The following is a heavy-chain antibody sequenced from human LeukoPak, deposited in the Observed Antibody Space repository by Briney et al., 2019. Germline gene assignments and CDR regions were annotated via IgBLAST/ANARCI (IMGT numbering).Heavy chain of an antibody. CDR3: ARHPYYFYYMDV. CDR2: INWNGRST. CDR1: GFTFDDYG. J-gene: IGHJ6*03. Sequence: GGSLRLSCAASGFTFDDYGVSWVRQAPGKGLEWVSGINWNGRSTGYADSVKGRFTISRDNAKNSLYLQMNSLRAEDTALYYCARHPYYFYYMDVWGKGTTVTVSS. V-gene: IGHV3-20*04.